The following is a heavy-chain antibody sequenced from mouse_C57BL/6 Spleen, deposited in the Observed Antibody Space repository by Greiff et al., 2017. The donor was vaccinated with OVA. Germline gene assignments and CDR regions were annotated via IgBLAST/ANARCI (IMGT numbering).Heavy chain of an antibody. V-gene: IGHV5-4*01. J-gene: IGHJ3*01. Sequence: EVKVVESGGGLVKPGGSLKLSCAASGFTFSSYAMSWVRQTPEKRLEWVATISDGGSYTYYPDNVKGRFTISRDNANNNLYLQMSHLKSEDTAMYYCARDRAYDYDGEGFAYWGQGTLVTVSA. CDR1: GFTFSSYA. D-gene: IGHD2-4*01. CDR2: ISDGGSYT. CDR3: ARDRAYDYDGEGFAY.